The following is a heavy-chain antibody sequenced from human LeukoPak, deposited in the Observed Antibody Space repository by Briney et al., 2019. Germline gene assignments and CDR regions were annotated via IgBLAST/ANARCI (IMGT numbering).Heavy chain of an antibody. V-gene: IGHV4-34*01. J-gene: IGHJ5*02. CDR3: ARGVFHAYDSSGYPLNWFDP. CDR1: GGSFSGYY. D-gene: IGHD3-22*01. CDR2: INHSGST. Sequence: SETLSLTCAVYGGSFSGYYWSWIRQPPGKGLEWIGEINHSGSTNYNPSLKSRVTISVDTSKNQFSLKLSSVTAADTAVYYCARGVFHAYDSSGYPLNWFDPWGQGTLVTVSS.